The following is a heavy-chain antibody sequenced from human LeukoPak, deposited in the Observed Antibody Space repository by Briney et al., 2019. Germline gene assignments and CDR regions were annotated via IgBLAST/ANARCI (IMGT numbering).Heavy chain of an antibody. CDR1: GFTFSSDW. V-gene: IGHV3-74*01. D-gene: IGHD3-9*01. CDR2: INRDGRST. CDR3: ARHPYDILTGPSFDY. J-gene: IGHJ4*02. Sequence: QPGGSLRLSCAASGFTFSSDWMHWVRQAPGKGLVWVSRINRDGRSTTYADSVKGRFTISRDNAKTTLCLQMNSLRAEDTAVYYCARHPYDILTGPSFDYWGQGTLVTVSS.